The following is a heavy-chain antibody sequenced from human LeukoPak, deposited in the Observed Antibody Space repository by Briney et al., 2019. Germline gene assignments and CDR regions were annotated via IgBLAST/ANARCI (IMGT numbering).Heavy chain of an antibody. J-gene: IGHJ5*02. CDR2: IYYSGST. CDR3: ARISGGAGYNSNWFDP. CDR1: SVSFSSYY. D-gene: IGHD5-24*01. Sequence: PSETLSLTCTVSSVSFSSYYWSWIRQPPGKGLEWIGYIYYSGSTNYNPSLKSRVTISVDTSKNQFSLKLSSVTAADTAVYYCARISGGAGYNSNWFDPWGQGTLVTVSS. V-gene: IGHV4-59*08.